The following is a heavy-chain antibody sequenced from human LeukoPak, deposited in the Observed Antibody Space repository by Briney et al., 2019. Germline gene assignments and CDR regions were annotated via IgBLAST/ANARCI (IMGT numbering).Heavy chain of an antibody. Sequence: TSETLSLTCTVSGGSFSSGDYYWSWIRQPPGKGLEWIAYMYYSGSTYYNPSLKSRVTTSADASKNQLSLKLSSVTAADTAVYYCARPYYYDSRIDPWGQGILVTVSS. CDR2: MYYSGST. CDR3: ARPYYYDSRIDP. CDR1: GGSFSSGDYY. J-gene: IGHJ5*02. D-gene: IGHD3-22*01. V-gene: IGHV4-30-4*01.